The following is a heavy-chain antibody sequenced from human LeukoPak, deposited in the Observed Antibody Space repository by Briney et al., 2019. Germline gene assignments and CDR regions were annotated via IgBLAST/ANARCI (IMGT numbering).Heavy chain of an antibody. CDR2: INPNSGGT. D-gene: IGHD3-10*01. CDR3: ASITMVRGATSDY. CDR1: GYTFTGYY. V-gene: IGHV1-2*02. J-gene: IGHJ4*02. Sequence: ASVKVSCKASGYTFTGYYMHWVRQAPGQGLEWMGWINPNSGGTNYAQKFQGRVTMTRDTSISTAYMELSRLRSDDTAVYYCASITMVRGATSDYWGQGTLVTVSS.